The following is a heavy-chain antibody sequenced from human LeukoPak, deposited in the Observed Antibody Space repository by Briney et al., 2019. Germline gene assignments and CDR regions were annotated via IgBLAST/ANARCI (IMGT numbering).Heavy chain of an antibody. J-gene: IGHJ4*02. CDR1: GFTFSNAW. CDR3: TTDNGFGEY. V-gene: IGHV3-15*01. D-gene: IGHD3-10*01. Sequence: GGSLGLSCAASGFTFSNAWMSWVRQAPGKGLEWVGRIKSKTDGGTTDYAAPVKGRFTISRDDSKNTLHLQLNSLKTEDTAVYYCTTDNGFGEYWGQGSLVTVSS. CDR2: IKSKTDGGTT.